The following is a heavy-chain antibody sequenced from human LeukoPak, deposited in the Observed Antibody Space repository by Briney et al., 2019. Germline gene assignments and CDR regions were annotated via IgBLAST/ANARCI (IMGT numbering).Heavy chain of an antibody. Sequence: GGSLRLSCAASGFTFSDHYIDWVRQAPGKGLEWVGRARNRRNGYSTQYAASVKGRFTFSRDDSENTVYLQMNSLKTEDTAVYFCARIMRGDYGTYYFDYWGPGTLVTVSS. V-gene: IGHV3-72*01. CDR3: ARIMRGDYGTYYFDY. CDR1: GFTFSDHY. D-gene: IGHD4/OR15-4a*01. J-gene: IGHJ4*02. CDR2: ARNRRNGYST.